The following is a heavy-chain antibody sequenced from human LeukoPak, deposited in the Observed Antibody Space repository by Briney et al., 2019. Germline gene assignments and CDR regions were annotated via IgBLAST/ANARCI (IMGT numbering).Heavy chain of an antibody. V-gene: IGHV3-7*03. CDR2: IKQDGSET. Sequence: GGSLRLSCTASGFTFSSYWMSWVRQVPGKGLEWVANIKQDGSETSYVDSVEGRFTISRDNAKNSLFLQMNSLRADDTALYYCARGVTSAWYLRYYFEHWGQGIMVTVSS. J-gene: IGHJ4*02. CDR1: GFTFSSYW. CDR3: ARGVTSAWYLRYYFEH. D-gene: IGHD6-13*01.